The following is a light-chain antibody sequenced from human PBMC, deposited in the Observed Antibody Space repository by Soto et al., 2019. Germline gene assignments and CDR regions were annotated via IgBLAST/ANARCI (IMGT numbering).Light chain of an antibody. Sequence: QSVLTQPPSVSGAPGQRVTISCTGSSSNIGAGYDVHWYQQLPGTAPKLLISRDTNRPSGVPDRFSGSKSGTSASLAITGLQAEDEAHYYCQSYDSSLSGVVFGGGTKVTVL. CDR2: RDT. CDR1: SSNIGAGYD. J-gene: IGLJ2*01. CDR3: QSYDSSLSGVV. V-gene: IGLV1-40*01.